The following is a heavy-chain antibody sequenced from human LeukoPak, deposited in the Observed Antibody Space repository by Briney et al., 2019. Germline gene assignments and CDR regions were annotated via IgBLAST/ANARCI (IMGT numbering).Heavy chain of an antibody. CDR1: GGSISSSSYY. J-gene: IGHJ5*02. D-gene: IGHD2-21*01. Sequence: SETLSLTCTVSGGSISSSSYYWGWIRQLPGKGLEWIGSIYYSGSTYYNPSLKSRVTISVNTSKDQFSLKLSSVTAADTAVYYCARGFQGVVIVFWIWFDPWGQGTLVTVSS. CDR2: IYYSGST. CDR3: ARGFQGVVIVFWIWFDP. V-gene: IGHV4-39*07.